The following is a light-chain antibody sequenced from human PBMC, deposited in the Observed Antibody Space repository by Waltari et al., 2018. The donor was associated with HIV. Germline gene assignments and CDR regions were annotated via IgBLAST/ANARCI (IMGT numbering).Light chain of an antibody. CDR2: DVN. Sequence: QSALTQPHSVSGSPGQSLTISCAGTSSYVDTFVSWYQQHPGKAPQVIIYDVNNRPAWVPDRFSGSKSGNTAFLTISGLQAEDEAEYHCCSHAGNFIFAFGTGTKVTVL. CDR3: CSHAGNFIFA. J-gene: IGLJ1*01. CDR1: SSYVDTF. V-gene: IGLV2-11*01.